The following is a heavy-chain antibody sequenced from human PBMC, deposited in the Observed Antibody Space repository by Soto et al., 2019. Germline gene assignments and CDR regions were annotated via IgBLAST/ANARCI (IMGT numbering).Heavy chain of an antibody. Sequence: QVQLVESGGGVVQPGRSLRLSCAASGFTFSSYGMHWVRQAPGKGLEWVAVISYDGSNKYYADSVKGRFTISRDNSKNTLYLQMNSLRAEDTAVYYCAKLGMVYAKRTYYYYYMDVWGKGTTVTVSS. J-gene: IGHJ6*03. CDR1: GFTFSSYG. V-gene: IGHV3-30*18. D-gene: IGHD2-8*01. CDR3: AKLGMVYAKRTYYYYYMDV. CDR2: ISYDGSNK.